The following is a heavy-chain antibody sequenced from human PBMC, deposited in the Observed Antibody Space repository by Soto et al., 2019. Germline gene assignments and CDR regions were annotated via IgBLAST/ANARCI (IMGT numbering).Heavy chain of an antibody. J-gene: IGHJ3*02. D-gene: IGHD6-13*01. CDR3: ARAVSSSWYGDAFAI. Sequence: QVQLVQSGAEVKKPGASVKVSCKASGYTFTSYNINWVRQATGQGLEWMGWMNPNSANTGYTQKFQRRVTLTRNTSISTAYMELSSLRSEDTAVYYCARAVSSSWYGDAFAIWGQGTMVTVSS. CDR1: GYTFTSYN. CDR2: MNPNSANT. V-gene: IGHV1-8*01.